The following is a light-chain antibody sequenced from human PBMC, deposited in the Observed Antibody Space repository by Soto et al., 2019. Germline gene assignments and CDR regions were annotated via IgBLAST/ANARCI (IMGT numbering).Light chain of an antibody. Sequence: DIQITQSPSSLPASVGDGVTITCRASQGISDDLGWYLQKPVKGPKRLIYAASNLSSGVPSRFSGSGSGTEFTLTISSLQPEDIATYFCLQPITYPRTFGGVTRV. CDR3: LQPITYPRT. J-gene: IGKJ4*02. CDR2: AAS. V-gene: IGKV1-17*01. CDR1: QGISDD.